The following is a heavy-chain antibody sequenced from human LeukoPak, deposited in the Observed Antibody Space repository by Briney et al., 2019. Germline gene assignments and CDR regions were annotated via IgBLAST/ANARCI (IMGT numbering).Heavy chain of an antibody. D-gene: IGHD5-24*01. V-gene: IGHV1-69*05. CDR1: GGTFSSYA. CDR2: IIPIFGTA. J-gene: IGHJ6*03. Sequence: ASVKVSCKASGGTFSSYAISWVRQAPGQGLEWMGGIIPIFGTANYAQKFQGRVTINTDESTSTAYMELSSLRSEDTAVYYCARDYRRWLQPPTYCYYYYMDVWGKGTTVTVSS. CDR3: ARDYRRWLQPPTYCYYYYMDV.